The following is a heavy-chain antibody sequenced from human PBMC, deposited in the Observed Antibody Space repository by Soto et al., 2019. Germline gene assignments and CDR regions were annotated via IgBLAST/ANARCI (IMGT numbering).Heavy chain of an antibody. CDR2: ITASGGTT. V-gene: IGHV3-23*01. CDR3: AKCLQVNWNYDAFHI. Sequence: EGSLRLSCAASGFTFSSYSMSWVRQAPGKGLEWVSHITASGGTTYYADSVKGRFTISRDISRNTLYLQMNSLRAEDTALYYCAKCLQVNWNYDAFHIWGQGTMVTVSS. D-gene: IGHD1-7*01. CDR1: GFTFSSYS. J-gene: IGHJ3*02.